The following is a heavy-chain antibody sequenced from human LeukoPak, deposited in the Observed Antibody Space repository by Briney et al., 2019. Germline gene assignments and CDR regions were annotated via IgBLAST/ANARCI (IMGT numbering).Heavy chain of an antibody. Sequence: SETLSLTCTVSNGSISSSAYYWGWVRQSPGKGLQWIGSVYFSGITYYNESLKSRLTISVDKSNNQFSLKVRSVTAADTAVYYCATLGGSWAFDIWGQGTMVTVSS. CDR2: VYFSGIT. CDR3: ATLGGSWAFDI. CDR1: NGSISSSAYY. V-gene: IGHV4-39*07. J-gene: IGHJ3*02. D-gene: IGHD3-16*01.